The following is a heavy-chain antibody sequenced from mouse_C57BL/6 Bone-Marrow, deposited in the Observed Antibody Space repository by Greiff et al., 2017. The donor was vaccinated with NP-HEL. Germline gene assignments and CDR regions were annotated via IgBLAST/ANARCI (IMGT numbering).Heavy chain of an antibody. Sequence: QVQLQQPGAELVKPGASVKLSCKASGYTFTSYWMQWVKQRPGQGLEWIGEIDPSDSYTNYNQKFKGKATLTVDTSSSTAYMQLSSLISEDSAVYYCARGDSLTMDYWGQGTSVTVSS. CDR3: ARGDSLTMDY. V-gene: IGHV1-50*01. CDR2: IDPSDSYT. J-gene: IGHJ4*01. CDR1: GYTFTSYW.